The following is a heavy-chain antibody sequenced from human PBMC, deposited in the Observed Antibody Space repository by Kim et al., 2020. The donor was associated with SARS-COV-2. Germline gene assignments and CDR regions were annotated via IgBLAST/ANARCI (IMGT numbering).Heavy chain of an antibody. CDR1: GFTFSSYS. Sequence: GGSLRLSCAASGFTFSSYSMNWVRQAPGKGLEWVSSISSSSSYIYYADSVKGRFTISRDNAKNSLYLQMNSLRAEDTAVYYCASHPPIGVVVPAAKWGVGYYYYYMDVWGKGTTVTVSS. J-gene: IGHJ6*03. D-gene: IGHD2-2*01. CDR3: ASHPPIGVVVPAAKWGVGYYYYYMDV. V-gene: IGHV3-21*01. CDR2: ISSSSSYI.